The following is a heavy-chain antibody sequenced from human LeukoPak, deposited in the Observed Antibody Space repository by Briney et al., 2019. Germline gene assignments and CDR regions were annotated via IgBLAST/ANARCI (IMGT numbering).Heavy chain of an antibody. D-gene: IGHD2-2*01. V-gene: IGHV3-30-3*01. J-gene: IGHJ5*02. Sequence: AGGSLRLSCAASGFTFSSYAMHWVRQAPGKGLEWVAVISYDGSNKYYADSVKGRFTISRDNSKNTLYLQMNSLRAEDTAVYYCARGPTTSYCSSTSCYGNWFDPWGQGTLVTVSS. CDR3: ARGPTTSYCSSTSCYGNWFDP. CDR1: GFTFSSYA. CDR2: ISYDGSNK.